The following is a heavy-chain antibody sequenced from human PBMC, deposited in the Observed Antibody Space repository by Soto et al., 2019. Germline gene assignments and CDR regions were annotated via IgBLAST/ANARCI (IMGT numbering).Heavy chain of an antibody. J-gene: IGHJ6*02. CDR3: AKDRGEGGYSYYGMDV. Sequence: GGSLRLSCAASGFTFDDYAMHWVRQAPGKGLEWVSGISWNSGSIGYADSVKGRFTISRDNAKNSLYLQMNSLRAEDTALYYCAKDRGEGGYSYYGMDVWGQGTTVTVSS. V-gene: IGHV3-9*01. CDR1: GFTFDDYA. D-gene: IGHD5-18*01. CDR2: ISWNSGSI.